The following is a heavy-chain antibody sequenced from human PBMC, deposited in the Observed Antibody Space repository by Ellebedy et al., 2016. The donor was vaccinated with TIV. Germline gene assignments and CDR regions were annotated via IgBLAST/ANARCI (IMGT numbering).Heavy chain of an antibody. CDR3: ARDRDWALDY. V-gene: IGHV1-3*01. Sequence: MLQGRVTITRDTSASTVYMELSSLRSEDTAVYYCARDRDWALDYWGQGTLVTVSS. D-gene: IGHD3-9*01. J-gene: IGHJ4*02.